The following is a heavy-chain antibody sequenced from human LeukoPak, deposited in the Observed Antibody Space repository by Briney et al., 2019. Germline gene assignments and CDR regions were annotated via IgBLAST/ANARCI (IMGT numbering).Heavy chain of an antibody. V-gene: IGHV4-34*01. CDR2: INHSGST. D-gene: IGHD3-3*01. J-gene: IGHJ6*03. Sequence: PSETLSLTCAVYGGSFSGYYWSWIRQPPGKGLEWIGEINHSGSTNYNPSLKSRVTISVDTSKNQFSLKLSSVTAADTAVYYCARGPLLRFLEWLPYYYYYMDVWGKGTTATVSS. CDR1: GGSFSGYY. CDR3: ARGPLLRFLEWLPYYYYYMDV.